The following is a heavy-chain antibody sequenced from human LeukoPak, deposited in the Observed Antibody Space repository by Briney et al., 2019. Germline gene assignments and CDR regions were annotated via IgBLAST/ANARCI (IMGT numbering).Heavy chain of an antibody. CDR1: GYSISSGYY. CDR3: ARRAVAGRYYFDY. D-gene: IGHD6-19*01. V-gene: IGHV4-38-2*01. CDR2: IYHSGST. J-gene: IGHJ4*02. Sequence: PSETLSLTCAVSGYSISSGYYWGWIRQPPGKGLEWMGSIYHSGSTYYNPSLKSRVTISVDTSKNQFSLKLSSVTAADTAVYYCARRAVAGRYYFDYWGQGTLVTVSS.